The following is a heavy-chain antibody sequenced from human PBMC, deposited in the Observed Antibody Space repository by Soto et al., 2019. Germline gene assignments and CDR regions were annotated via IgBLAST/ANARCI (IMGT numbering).Heavy chain of an antibody. CDR3: ARRRITMIVVVFDAFDI. J-gene: IGHJ3*02. CDR1: GGSISSSYW. V-gene: IGHV4-4*02. CDR2: IYHSGST. Sequence: QVQLQESGPGLVKPSGTLSLTCAVSGGSISSSYWWSWVRQPPGKGLEWIGEIYHSGSTNYNPSLKSRVTISVDKSKNQFSRKLSTVTAADTAVYYCARRRITMIVVVFDAFDIWGQGTMVTVSS. D-gene: IGHD3-22*01.